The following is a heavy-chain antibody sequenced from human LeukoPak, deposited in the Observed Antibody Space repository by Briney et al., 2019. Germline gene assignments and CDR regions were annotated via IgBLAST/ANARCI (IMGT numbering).Heavy chain of an antibody. J-gene: IGHJ6*03. CDR3: ARTGRTTRSYGSGSFWGYHYYYMDV. Sequence: ASVKVSCKASANTFINYDINWVRLATGQGLEWMGWMNPNSGNAAYAQKFQGRVTMTRNTSISTAYMELTSLRSEDTAVYYCARTGRTTRSYGSGSFWGYHYYYMDVWGKGTTVTIAS. D-gene: IGHD3-10*01. V-gene: IGHV1-8*02. CDR1: ANTFINYD. CDR2: MNPNSGNA.